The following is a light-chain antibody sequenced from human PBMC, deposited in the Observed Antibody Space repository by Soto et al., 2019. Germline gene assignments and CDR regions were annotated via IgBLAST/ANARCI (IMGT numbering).Light chain of an antibody. V-gene: IGKV3-15*01. CDR3: HQYNNWPPWT. CDR2: GAS. CDR1: QSISSN. J-gene: IGKJ1*01. Sequence: EIVMTQSPATLSVYPGERATLSCRASQSISSNLAWYQQKPGQAPRLLIFGASTRATGIPARFSGSGSGTEFTLTLSRLQSEDFAVYYCHQYNNWPPWTFGQGTKVEIK.